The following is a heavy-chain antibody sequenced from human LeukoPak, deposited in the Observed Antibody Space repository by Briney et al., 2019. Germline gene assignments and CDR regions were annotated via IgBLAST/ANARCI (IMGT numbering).Heavy chain of an antibody. V-gene: IGHV3-23*01. CDR3: AKHYYPSQYCSGGSCYSGVDY. CDR1: GFTFSSYA. CDR2: ISGSGGST. D-gene: IGHD2-15*01. Sequence: GGSLRLSCAASGFTFSSYAMSWVRQAPGKGLEWVSDISGSGGSTYYADSVKGRFTISRDNSKNTLYLQMNSLRAEDTAVYYCAKHYYPSQYCSGGSCYSGVDYWGQGTLVTVSS. J-gene: IGHJ4*02.